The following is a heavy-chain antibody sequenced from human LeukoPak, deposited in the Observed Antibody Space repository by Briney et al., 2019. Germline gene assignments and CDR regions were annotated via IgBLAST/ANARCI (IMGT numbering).Heavy chain of an antibody. CDR2: ISSSSSYI. Sequence: PGGSLSLSCAASGFTFSSYSMNWVRQAPAKGLEWVSSISSSSSYIYYADSVKGRFTISRDNAKNSLYLQMNSLRAEDTAVYYCASSGVRGVILYYSMDVWGKGTTVTISS. J-gene: IGHJ6*03. D-gene: IGHD3-10*01. CDR1: GFTFSSYS. V-gene: IGHV3-21*01. CDR3: ASSGVRGVILYYSMDV.